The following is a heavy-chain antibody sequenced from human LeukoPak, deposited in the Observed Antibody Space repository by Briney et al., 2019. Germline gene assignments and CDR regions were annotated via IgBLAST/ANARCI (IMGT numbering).Heavy chain of an antibody. Sequence: PRASVKVSCKASGYTFTSYYMHWVRQAPGQGLEWMGIINPSGGSTSYAQKFQGRVTMTRDMSTSTVYMELSSLRSEDTAVYYCARGTYYYDSSYAFDIWGQGTMVTVSS. CDR3: ARGTYYYDSSYAFDI. V-gene: IGHV1-46*01. CDR2: INPSGGST. CDR1: GYTFTSYY. J-gene: IGHJ3*02. D-gene: IGHD3-22*01.